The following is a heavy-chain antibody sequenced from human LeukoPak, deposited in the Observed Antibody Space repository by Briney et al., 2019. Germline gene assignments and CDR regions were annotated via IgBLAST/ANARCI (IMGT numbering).Heavy chain of an antibody. CDR2: IWYDGNNK. CDR3: ARDRGRREDGMDV. D-gene: IGHD1-26*01. Sequence: GGSLRLSCAASGFTFSSYGMHWVRQAPGKGLEWVAVIWYDGNNKYYADSVKGRFTISRDNSKNTLYLQMNSLRAEDTAVYYCARDRGRREDGMDVWGQGTTVTVSS. V-gene: IGHV3-33*01. CDR1: GFTFSSYG. J-gene: IGHJ6*02.